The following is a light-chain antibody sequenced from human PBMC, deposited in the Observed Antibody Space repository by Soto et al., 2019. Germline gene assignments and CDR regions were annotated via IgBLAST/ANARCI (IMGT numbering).Light chain of an antibody. Sequence: EIVITQSPATLSVSPGERATLSCRASQSVSIKLAWYQQKPGQAPRLLIYDTSTRATGIPARFSGSGSGTEFTLTISSLQSEDFAVYYCQQYHNWPPQITFGQGTRLEL. V-gene: IGKV3-15*01. CDR2: DTS. CDR3: QQYHNWPPQIT. J-gene: IGKJ5*01. CDR1: QSVSIK.